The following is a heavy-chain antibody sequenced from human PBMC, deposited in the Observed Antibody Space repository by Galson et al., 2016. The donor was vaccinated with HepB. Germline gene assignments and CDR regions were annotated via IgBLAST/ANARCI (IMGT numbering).Heavy chain of an antibody. V-gene: IGHV3-30*04. Sequence: SLRLSCAASGFAFGDFAIHWVRQAPGKGLAWVAVTSYDGNITYYADSVKGRFTISRDNSTNTVFMQMNSLRPEASAAYYCAREIAVDNKIAGTDSWGQGTLVTVSS. CDR3: AREIAVDNKIAGTDS. CDR1: GFAFGDFA. D-gene: IGHD6-19*01. J-gene: IGHJ5*01. CDR2: TSYDGNIT.